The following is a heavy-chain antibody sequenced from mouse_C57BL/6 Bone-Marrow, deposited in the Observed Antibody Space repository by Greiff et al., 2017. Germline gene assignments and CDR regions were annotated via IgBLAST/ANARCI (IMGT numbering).Heavy chain of an antibody. Sequence: EVQGVESGGGLVKPGGSLKLSCAASGFTFSSYAMSWVRQTPEKRLEWVATISDGGSYTYYPDNVKGRFTISRDNAKNNLYLQMSHLKSEDTAMYYCARDETGFAYWGQGTLVTVSA. J-gene: IGHJ3*01. CDR1: GFTFSSYA. V-gene: IGHV5-4*01. CDR3: ARDETGFAY. D-gene: IGHD4-1*01. CDR2: ISDGGSYT.